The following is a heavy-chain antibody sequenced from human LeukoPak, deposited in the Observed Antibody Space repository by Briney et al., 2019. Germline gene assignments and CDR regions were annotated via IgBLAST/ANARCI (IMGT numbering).Heavy chain of an antibody. J-gene: IGHJ4*02. CDR1: GFTFTRSA. V-gene: IGHV1-58*01. D-gene: IGHD2-21*02. CDR3: AVYCGGDCYHDY. Sequence: GTSVKVSCKASGFTFTRSAVQWVRQARGQRLEWIGWIVVGSGNTNYAQEFQERVTITRDMSTSTAYMELSSLRSEDTAVYYCAVYCGGDCYHDYWGQGTLVTVSS. CDR2: IVVGSGNT.